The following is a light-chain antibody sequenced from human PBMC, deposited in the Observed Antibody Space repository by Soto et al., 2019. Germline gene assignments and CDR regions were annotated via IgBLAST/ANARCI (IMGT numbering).Light chain of an antibody. V-gene: IGLV1-44*01. Sequence: QSVLTQPPSASGTPGQRVTISCSGSSSNVGRNTVNWYQQLPGTAPKLLIYSNNQRPSGVPDRFSGSKSGTSASLAISGLQSEDEADYYCVAWDDSLNAVVFGGGTKLTVL. CDR3: VAWDDSLNAVV. J-gene: IGLJ2*01. CDR1: SSNVGRNT. CDR2: SNN.